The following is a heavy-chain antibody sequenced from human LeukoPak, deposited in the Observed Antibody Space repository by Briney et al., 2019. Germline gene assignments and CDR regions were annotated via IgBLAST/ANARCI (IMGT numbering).Heavy chain of an antibody. V-gene: IGHV3-30*04. CDR2: ISKDGSNE. CDR1: GFTFSSYG. Sequence: GGSLRLSCAASGFTFSSYGLHWVRQAPGKGLECVAVISKDGSNEHYADPGKGRFTISRDNSENTLYLQIDSLRTEDTAVYYCVRDRGDGYNQIDYWGQGTLVTVSS. CDR3: VRDRGDGYNQIDY. J-gene: IGHJ4*02. D-gene: IGHD5-24*01.